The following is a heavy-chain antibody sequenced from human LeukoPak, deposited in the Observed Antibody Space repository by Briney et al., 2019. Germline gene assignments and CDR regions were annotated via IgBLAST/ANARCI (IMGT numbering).Heavy chain of an antibody. CDR3: ARNRYFDWLEFDY. CDR2: IYYGGST. J-gene: IGHJ4*02. V-gene: IGHV4-39*01. D-gene: IGHD3-9*01. Sequence: SETLSLTCTVSGGSISSSTYYWGWIRQPPGKGLEWIGSIYYGGSTYYNPSLKSRVTISVDTSKNQFSLRLSSVTAADTAVYFCARNRYFDWLEFDYWGQGILVTVSS. CDR1: GGSISSSTYY.